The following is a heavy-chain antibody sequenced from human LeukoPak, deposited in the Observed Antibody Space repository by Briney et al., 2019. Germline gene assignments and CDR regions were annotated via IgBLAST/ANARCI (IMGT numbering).Heavy chain of an antibody. Sequence: SETPSLTCAVYGGSFSGYYWSWIRQPPGKGLEWIGEINHSGSTNYNPSLKSRVTISVDTSKNQFSLKLSSVTAADTAVYYCARGPWIQLWSVPFDYWGQGTLVTVSS. CDR2: INHSGST. D-gene: IGHD5-18*01. J-gene: IGHJ4*02. CDR1: GGSFSGYY. CDR3: ARGPWIQLWSVPFDY. V-gene: IGHV4-34*01.